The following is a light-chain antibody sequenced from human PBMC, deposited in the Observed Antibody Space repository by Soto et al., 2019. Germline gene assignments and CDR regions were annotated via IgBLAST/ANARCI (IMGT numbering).Light chain of an antibody. V-gene: IGLV2-14*01. CDR1: SSDIGGYNY. CDR2: EVS. J-gene: IGLJ1*01. CDR3: TSYTSSSTLV. Sequence: QSALTQPASVSASPGQSIAISCTGTSSDIGGYNYVSWYQQHSGKAPKLMIYEVSNRPSGVSNRFSGSKSGDTASLTISGLQPEDEADYYCTSYTSSSTLVFGTGTKVTVL.